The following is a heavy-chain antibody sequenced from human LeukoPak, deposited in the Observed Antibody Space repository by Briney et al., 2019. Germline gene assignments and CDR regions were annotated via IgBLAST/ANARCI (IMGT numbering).Heavy chain of an antibody. CDR2: IKQDGSEN. D-gene: IGHD1-26*01. CDR3: ARDKSSGYVGASSFDY. J-gene: IGHJ4*02. CDR1: GFTFSNYW. V-gene: IGHV3-7*01. Sequence: GGSLRLSFAASGFTFSNYWMSWVRQAPGKGLEWVANIKQDGSENYYVDSVKGRFTVSRDDAKNSLYLQMNSLRAEDTAVYYCARDKSSGYVGASSFDYWGQGTLVTVSS.